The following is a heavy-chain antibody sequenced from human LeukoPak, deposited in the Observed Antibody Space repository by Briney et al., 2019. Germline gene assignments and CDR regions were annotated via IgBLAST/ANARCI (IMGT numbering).Heavy chain of an antibody. V-gene: IGHV1-58*01. CDR1: GFTFTSSA. D-gene: IGHD3-22*01. CDR2: TVVGSGNT. Sequence: ASVKVSCKASGFTFTSSAVQWVRQARGQRLEWIGWTVVGSGNTNYAQKFQERVTITRDMSTSTAYMELSSLRSEDTAVYYCAALTYYYDSSGFDFDYWGQGTLVTVSS. CDR3: AALTYYYDSSGFDFDY. J-gene: IGHJ4*02.